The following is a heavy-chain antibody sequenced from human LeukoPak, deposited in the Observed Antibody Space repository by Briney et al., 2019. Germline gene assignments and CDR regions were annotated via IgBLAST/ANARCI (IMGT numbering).Heavy chain of an antibody. J-gene: IGHJ4*02. V-gene: IGHV3-30*18. CDR3: AKALLSITTSFDY. CDR1: GSTFSSYG. Sequence: GRSLRLSCAASGSTFSSYGMHWVRQAPGKGLEWVAVISYDGSNKYHADSVKGRFTISRDNSQNTLYLQMNSLRAEDTAVYYCAKALLSITTSFDYWGQGTLVTVSS. D-gene: IGHD3-22*01. CDR2: ISYDGSNK.